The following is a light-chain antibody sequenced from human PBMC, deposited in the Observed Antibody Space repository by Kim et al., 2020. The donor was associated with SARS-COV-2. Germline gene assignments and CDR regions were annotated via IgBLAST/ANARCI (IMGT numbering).Light chain of an antibody. CDR3: QVWDSSTVV. Sequence: SVALGQKARISWGGKNIGNKNVHWYQQRRGQAPVLVIYRDSNRPSGIPERFSGSNSGNTATLTISRAQAGDEADYYCQVWDSSTVVFGGGTQLTVL. J-gene: IGLJ2*01. V-gene: IGLV3-9*01. CDR1: NIGNKN. CDR2: RDS.